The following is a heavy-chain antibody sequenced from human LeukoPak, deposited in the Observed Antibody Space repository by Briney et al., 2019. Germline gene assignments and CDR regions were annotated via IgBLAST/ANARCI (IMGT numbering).Heavy chain of an antibody. CDR2: IYPGDSDT. J-gene: IGHJ4*02. D-gene: IGHD6-13*01. V-gene: IGHV5-51*01. Sequence: GESLKISCKGSGYSFSSYWIGWVRQMPGKGLEWMGIIYPGDSDTRYSPSFQGQVTISADKSISTAHLQWSSLKASDTARYYCARRVFSSSWYYFDFWGQGTLVTVSS. CDR3: ARRVFSSSWYYFDF. CDR1: GYSFSSYW.